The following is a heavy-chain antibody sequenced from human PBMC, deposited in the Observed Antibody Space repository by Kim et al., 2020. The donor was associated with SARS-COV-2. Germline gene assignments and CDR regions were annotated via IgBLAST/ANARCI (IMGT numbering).Heavy chain of an antibody. CDR2: SYI. V-gene: IGHV3-21*01. Sequence: SYIYYAESVKGRFTISRDNAKNSLYLQMNSLRAEDTAVYYCASDSSSWVAWGQGTLVTVSS. CDR3: ASDSSSWVA. D-gene: IGHD6-13*01. J-gene: IGHJ4*02.